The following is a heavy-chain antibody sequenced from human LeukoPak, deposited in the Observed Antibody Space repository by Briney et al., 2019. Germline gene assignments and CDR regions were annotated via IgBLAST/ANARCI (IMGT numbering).Heavy chain of an antibody. Sequence: ASVKVSCKASGYTFTSYDINWVRQATGQGLEWMGWMNPNSGNTGYAQKFQGRVTMTRNTSISTAYMELSSLRSEDTAVYYCARVSSSSSVNGHYYYYMDVWGKGTTVTVSS. J-gene: IGHJ6*03. CDR2: MNPNSGNT. CDR3: ARVSSSSSVNGHYYYYMDV. CDR1: GYTFTSYD. V-gene: IGHV1-8*01. D-gene: IGHD6-6*01.